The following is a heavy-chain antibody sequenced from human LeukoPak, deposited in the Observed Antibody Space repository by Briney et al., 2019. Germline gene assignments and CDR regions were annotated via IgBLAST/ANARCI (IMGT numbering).Heavy chain of an antibody. D-gene: IGHD3-10*01. CDR2: IYHSGST. Sequence: SGTLSLTCAVSGGSISSSNWWSWVRQPPGKGLEWIGEIYHSGSTNYNPSLKGRVTISVDTSKNQFSLKLSSVTAADTAVYYCAREKRRSMVRGGYYYYMDVWGKGTTVTVSS. J-gene: IGHJ6*03. V-gene: IGHV4-4*02. CDR1: GGSISSSNW. CDR3: AREKRRSMVRGGYYYYMDV.